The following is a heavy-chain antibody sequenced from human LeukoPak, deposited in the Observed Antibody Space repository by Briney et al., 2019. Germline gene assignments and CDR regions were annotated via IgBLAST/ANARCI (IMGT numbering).Heavy chain of an antibody. J-gene: IGHJ4*02. CDR3: ARGVGTTNPPEDY. CDR1: GFTFSSYW. D-gene: IGHD1-26*01. CDR2: MNTDASIT. Sequence: PGGSLRLSCVVSGFTFSSYWMHWVRQAPGKGLVWVSRMNTDASITTYADPVKGRFTISRDNAKNTLYLQMNSLRAEDTAVYYCARGVGTTNPPEDYWGQGTLVTVSS. V-gene: IGHV3-74*01.